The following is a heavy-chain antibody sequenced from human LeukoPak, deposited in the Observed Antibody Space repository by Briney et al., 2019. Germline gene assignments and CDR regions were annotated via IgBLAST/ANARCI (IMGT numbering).Heavy chain of an antibody. J-gene: IGHJ6*03. CDR2: ISSSSSTI. D-gene: IGHD4-11*01. CDR3: AKGSTGNYYYYYMDV. V-gene: IGHV3-48*01. CDR1: GFTFSSYS. Sequence: GGSLRLSCAASGFTFSSYSMNWVRQAPGKGLEWVSYISSSSSTIYYADSVKGRFTISRDNAKNSLYLQMNSLRAEDMALYYCAKGSTGNYYYYYMDVWGKGTTVTVSS.